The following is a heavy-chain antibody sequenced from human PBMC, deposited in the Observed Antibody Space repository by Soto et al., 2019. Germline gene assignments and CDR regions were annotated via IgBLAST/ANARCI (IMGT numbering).Heavy chain of an antibody. V-gene: IGHV3-23*01. CDR2: ITANGDYT. Sequence: EVQLLESGGGLVQPGGSLRLYCAASGFTFSNYAMSWVRQAPGKGLGWVAVITANGDYTYYADSVKGRFTISRDISKKTLFLQMNSLRAEDTAIYYCAKDAIAIAAVLFDFWGQGALVTVSS. CDR1: GFTFSNYA. D-gene: IGHD6-13*01. J-gene: IGHJ4*02. CDR3: AKDAIAIAAVLFDF.